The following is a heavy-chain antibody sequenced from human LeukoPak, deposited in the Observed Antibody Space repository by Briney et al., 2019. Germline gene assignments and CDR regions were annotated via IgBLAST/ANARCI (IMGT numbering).Heavy chain of an antibody. J-gene: IGHJ6*02. Sequence: PGGSLRLSCAASGFIFSNYGMHWVRQTPGKGLEWVAVIWFDGTNKDYADSVKGRFTISRDTSMNTLYLQMNSLRAEDTAIYYCAKDPGDYGNYYYFYDGLDVWGQATTVTVSS. V-gene: IGHV3-33*03. CDR3: AKDPGDYGNYYYFYDGLDV. D-gene: IGHD4-17*01. CDR2: IWFDGTNK. CDR1: GFIFSNYG.